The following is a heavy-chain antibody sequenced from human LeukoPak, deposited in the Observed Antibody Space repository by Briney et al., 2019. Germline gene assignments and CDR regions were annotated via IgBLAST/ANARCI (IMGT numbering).Heavy chain of an antibody. V-gene: IGHV1-18*01. J-gene: IGHJ6*02. Sequence: EASVKVSFTASGYTFTSYGISWVRQAPGQGLEWMGWISAYNGNTNYAQKLQGRVTMTTDTSTSTAYMELRSLRSDDTAVYYCAREREVGFGELYSYYYYYGMDVWGQGTTVTVSS. CDR2: ISAYNGNT. CDR3: AREREVGFGELYSYYYYYGMDV. D-gene: IGHD3-10*01. CDR1: GYTFTSYG.